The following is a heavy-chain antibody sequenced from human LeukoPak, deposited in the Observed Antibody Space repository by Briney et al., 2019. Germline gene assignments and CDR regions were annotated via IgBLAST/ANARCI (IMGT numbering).Heavy chain of an antibody. CDR3: ARQYQLLGGDAFDI. CDR1: GYTFTGYY. Sequence: GASVKVSCKASGYTFTGYYMHWVRQAPGQGLEWMGWINPNSGGTNYAQKFQGRVTMTRDTSISTAYMELSRLRSDDTAVYYCARQYQLLGGDAFDIWGQGTTVTVSS. CDR2: INPNSGGT. D-gene: IGHD2-2*01. J-gene: IGHJ3*02. V-gene: IGHV1-2*02.